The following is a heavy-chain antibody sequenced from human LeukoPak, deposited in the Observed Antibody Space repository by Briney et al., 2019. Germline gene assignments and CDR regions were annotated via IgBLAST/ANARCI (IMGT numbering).Heavy chain of an antibody. Sequence: GRSLRLSCAASGFTFSSYGMHWVRQAPGKGLEWVAFIRYDGSNKDYADSVKGRFAISRDNSKNTLYLQMNSLRAEDTAVYYCAKFPWGTGEYYWGQGTLVTVSS. CDR2: IRYDGSNK. CDR3: AKFPWGTGEYY. CDR1: GFTFSSYG. V-gene: IGHV3-30*02. D-gene: IGHD7-27*01. J-gene: IGHJ4*02.